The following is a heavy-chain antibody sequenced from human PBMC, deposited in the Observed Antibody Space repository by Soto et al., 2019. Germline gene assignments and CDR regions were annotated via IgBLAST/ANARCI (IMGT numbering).Heavy chain of an antibody. J-gene: IGHJ4*02. CDR1: GGSISSGGYY. Sequence: QVQLQESGPGLVKPSQTLSLTCTVSGGSISSGGYYWSWIRQHPGKGLEWIGYIYYSGSTYYNPSLKGRVTISVDTSKNQFSLKLSSVTAADTAVYYCARVFPDDSSGYYYFDYWGQGTLVTVSS. CDR3: ARVFPDDSSGYYYFDY. CDR2: IYYSGST. V-gene: IGHV4-31*03. D-gene: IGHD3-22*01.